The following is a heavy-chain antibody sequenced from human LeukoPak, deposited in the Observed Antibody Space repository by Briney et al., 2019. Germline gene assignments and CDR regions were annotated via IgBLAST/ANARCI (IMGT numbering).Heavy chain of an antibody. Sequence: KPGGSLRLSCAASGFTFSYAWMSGVRQAPRKGLEWGGRIKSKTDGATTDYAAPVKGRFTISREDSKNTLYLEKNSLKIEDTAVYYCTYYSSVWSWGQGTLVTVSS. J-gene: IGHJ4*02. CDR3: TYYSSVWS. CDR2: IKSKTDGATT. V-gene: IGHV3-15*01. CDR1: GFTFSYAW. D-gene: IGHD6-19*01.